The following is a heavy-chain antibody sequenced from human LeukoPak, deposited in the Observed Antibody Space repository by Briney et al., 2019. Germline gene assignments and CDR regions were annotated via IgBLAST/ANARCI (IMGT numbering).Heavy chain of an antibody. CDR3: ATPRGSGSYLAFDY. J-gene: IGHJ4*02. CDR1: GFTFSSYE. V-gene: IGHV3-48*03. D-gene: IGHD1-26*01. Sequence: GGSLRLSCAASGFTFSSYEMNWVRQAPGKGLEWVSYISYGGRTENADSVKGRFSISRDNAKNTLYLQMNSLRAEDTAVYYCATPRGSGSYLAFDYWGQGTLVTVSS. CDR2: ISYGGRT.